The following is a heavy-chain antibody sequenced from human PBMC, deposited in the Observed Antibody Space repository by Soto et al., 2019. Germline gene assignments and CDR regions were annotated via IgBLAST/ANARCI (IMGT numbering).Heavy chain of an antibody. CDR1: GGTFSSYA. D-gene: IGHD3-10*01. CDR3: AGDVIGRTGVIYGMDV. J-gene: IGHJ6*02. V-gene: IGHV1-69*12. Sequence: QVQLVQSGAEVKKPGSSVKVSWKASGGTFSSYAISWVRQAPGQGLEWMGGIIPILGTANYAQKFQGRVTITADESTSTAYMELCSLRCEDTAVYYCAGDVIGRTGVIYGMDVWGQGTTVTVSS. CDR2: IIPILGTA.